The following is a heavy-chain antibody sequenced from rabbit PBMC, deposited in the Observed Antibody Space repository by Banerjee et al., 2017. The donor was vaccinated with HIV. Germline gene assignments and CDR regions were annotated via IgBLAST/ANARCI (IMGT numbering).Heavy chain of an antibody. V-gene: IGHV1S43*01. Sequence: QEQLEESGGGLVTPGGTLTLTCTASGFDFSSYHMGWVRQAPGKGLEWIGDIYAGSGSTYYASWVNGRFTISSDNAQNTVDLQMNSLTAADTATYFCARITDNSGMALWGPGTLVTVS. J-gene: IGHJ6*01. CDR1: GFDFSSYH. CDR3: ARITDNSGMAL. D-gene: IGHD4-1*01. CDR2: IYAGSGST.